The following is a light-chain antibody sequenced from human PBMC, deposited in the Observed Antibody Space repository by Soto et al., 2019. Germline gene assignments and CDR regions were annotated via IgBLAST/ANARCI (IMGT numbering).Light chain of an antibody. V-gene: IGLV2-23*01. CDR2: EGI. CDR1: SNTIGGYNV. Sequence: QSVLTQPASVSGSPGQSITISCTGTSNTIGGYNVVSWYQQHPGTAPKAIIYEGIKRPSGVSNRFSGSISGSTASLTISGLQAEDEDDYYCCSYVGATTYVFGTGTKVTVL. J-gene: IGLJ1*01. CDR3: CSYVGATTYV.